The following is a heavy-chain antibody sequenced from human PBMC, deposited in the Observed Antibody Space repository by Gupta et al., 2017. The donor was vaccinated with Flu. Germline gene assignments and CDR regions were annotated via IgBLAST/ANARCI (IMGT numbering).Heavy chain of an antibody. J-gene: IGHJ6*02. CDR2: IKSKTDGETT. Sequence: EVQVVESGGDLVKPGGSLRLSCSASGFTFSDAWMSWVRQAPGKGLEWIGRIKSKTDGETTDYAAPVKGRFTLSRDDSKDTLYLQMDSLKMEDTAVYYCTADCDSTTCYIYDYYYYYGMEIWGQGTTVIVS. D-gene: IGHD2-2*02. CDR3: TADCDSTTCYIYDYYYYYGMEI. CDR1: GFTFSDAW. V-gene: IGHV3-15*01.